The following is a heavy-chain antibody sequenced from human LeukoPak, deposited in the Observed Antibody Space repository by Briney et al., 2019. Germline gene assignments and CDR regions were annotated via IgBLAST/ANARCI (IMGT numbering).Heavy chain of an antibody. CDR2: IYHNESP. CDR1: GGSISSYY. CDR3: ARRVNYDSSVSWFDP. D-gene: IGHD3-22*01. J-gene: IGHJ5*02. V-gene: IGHV4-59*08. Sequence: SETLSLTCTVSGGSISSYYWSWLRQPPGKGLEWVGNIYHNESPYYNPSLKSRVTITVDTSRKQYSLKLPSVTAADTAVYYCARRVNYDSSVSWFDPWGQGTLVTVSS.